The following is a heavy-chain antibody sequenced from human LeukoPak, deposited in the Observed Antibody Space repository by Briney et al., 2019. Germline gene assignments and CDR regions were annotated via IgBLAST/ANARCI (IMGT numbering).Heavy chain of an antibody. CDR1: DGSISGYY. V-gene: IGHV4-59*01. D-gene: IGHD4-17*01. CDR2: IYYGGST. J-gene: IGHJ4*02. CDR3: ARGPMTTVTTFRFDY. Sequence: SETLSLTCTVSDGSISGYYWNWIRQPPGKGLEWIGYIYYGGSTNYNPSLKGRVTISLHTSKNHLSLTLSSVTAADTAVFFCARGPMTTVTTFRFDYWGQGTLVTVS.